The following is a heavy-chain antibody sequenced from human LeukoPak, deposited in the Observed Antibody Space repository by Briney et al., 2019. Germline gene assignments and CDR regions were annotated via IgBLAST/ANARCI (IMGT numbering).Heavy chain of an antibody. J-gene: IGHJ6*03. D-gene: IGHD5-12*01. CDR2: INPNSGGT. V-gene: IGHV1-2*02. CDR3: ASGGGWIQWLGENYYMDV. Sequence: GASVKVSCKASGYTFTGYYMHWVRQAPRQGLEWMGWINPNSGGTNYAQKFQGRVTMTRDTSISTAYMELSRLRSDDTAVYYCASGGGWIQWLGENYYMDVWGKGTTVTVSS. CDR1: GYTFTGYY.